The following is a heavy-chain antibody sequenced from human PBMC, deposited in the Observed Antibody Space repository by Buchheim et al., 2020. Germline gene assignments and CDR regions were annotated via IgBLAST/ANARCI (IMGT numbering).Heavy chain of an antibody. CDR2: IYQSGTT. CDR3: AKTGAQGYLEY. D-gene: IGHD6-13*01. V-gene: IGHV4-4*02. Sequence: QVQLQESGPGLVKPSGTLSLTCSVSGASISSRNWWTWVRQSPGKGLEWIGEIYQSGTTIYNPSLKSRVTISMDKSKNQFSLKVNSVTAADTAVFYCAKTGAQGYLEYWGQG. J-gene: IGHJ4*02. CDR1: GASISSRNW.